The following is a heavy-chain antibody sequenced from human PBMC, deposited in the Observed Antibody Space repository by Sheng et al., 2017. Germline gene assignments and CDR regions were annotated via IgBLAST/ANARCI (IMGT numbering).Heavy chain of an antibody. Sequence: QVRLVQSGAELKKPGASVKVSCKTYGYMFNDFYIHWVRQAPGQGLEWMGWINPNSGGTNYAQRFQYGVSLTTDTSSSTAYMYLSGLRSDDTAVYFCAREKEWELLGLAYWGQGTQV. J-gene: IGHJ4*02. CDR3: AREKEWELLGLAY. V-gene: IGHV1-2*02. D-gene: IGHD1-26*01. CDR2: INPNSGGT. CDR1: GYMFNDFY.